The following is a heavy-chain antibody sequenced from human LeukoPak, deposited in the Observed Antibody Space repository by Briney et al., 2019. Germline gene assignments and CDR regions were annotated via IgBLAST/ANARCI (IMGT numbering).Heavy chain of an antibody. CDR1: GGSLSNYQ. CDR2: INHVGSA. Sequence: SETLSLTCAGYGGSLSNYQWTWIRQSPEKGLEWMCKINHVGSANYNPSLKTRVTASPEAPKKQFSLELRSVTAADTALYYSARGVSTPADTGNYGGGYYYFDNWGQGILVTVSS. J-gene: IGHJ4*02. D-gene: IGHD4-11*01. V-gene: IGHV4-34*01. CDR3: ARGVSTPADTGNYGGGYYYFDN.